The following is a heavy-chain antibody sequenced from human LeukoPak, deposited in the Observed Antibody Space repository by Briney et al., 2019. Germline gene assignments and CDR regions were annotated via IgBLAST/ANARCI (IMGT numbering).Heavy chain of an antibody. J-gene: IGHJ4*02. CDR1: GYTFTNYG. CDR2: ISAYNGET. Sequence: ASVKVSCKASGYTFTNYGISWVRQAPGHGLEWMGWISAYNGETNYAEKLQGRGTMTTDTSTSTAYMELRSLRSDDTAVYYCARYSGPAYFDYWGQGTLVTVSS. V-gene: IGHV1-18*01. D-gene: IGHD2-21*01. CDR3: ARYSGPAYFDY.